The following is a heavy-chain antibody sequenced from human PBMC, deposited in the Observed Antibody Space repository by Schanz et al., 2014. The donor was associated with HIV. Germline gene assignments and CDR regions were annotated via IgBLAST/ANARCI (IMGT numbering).Heavy chain of an antibody. CDR2: LNTNIGAT. Sequence: QAQLVQSGADVKKPGASVKASCKASGYSFTGYYIHWVRQAPGQGLEWMGWLNTNIGATDYAPKFQGRVTLTGDTSTGTAYMEMRRLRSGDTAVYYCARSSGWGGWSTWDGMDVWGQGTTVTVS. CDR1: GYSFTGYY. V-gene: IGHV1-2*02. J-gene: IGHJ6*02. D-gene: IGHD6-19*01. CDR3: ARSSGWGGWSTWDGMDV.